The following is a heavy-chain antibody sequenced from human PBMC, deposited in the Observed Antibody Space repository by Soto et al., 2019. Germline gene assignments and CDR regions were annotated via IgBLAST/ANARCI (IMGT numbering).Heavy chain of an antibody. CDR3: ARGYCTSTSCSIFNS. CDR2: IYYTGST. D-gene: IGHD2-2*01. CDR1: GGSISSGSFY. V-gene: IGHV4-61*01. Sequence: SETLSLTCTVSGGSISSGSFYWSWIRQPPGKGLEWIGYIYYTGSTTYNPSLKSRVTMSADTSKNQFSLRLSSVTAADTAVYYCARGYCTSTSCSIFNSWGQGTLVTVSS. J-gene: IGHJ4*02.